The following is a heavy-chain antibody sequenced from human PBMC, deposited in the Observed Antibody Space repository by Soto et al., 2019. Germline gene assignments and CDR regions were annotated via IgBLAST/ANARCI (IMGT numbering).Heavy chain of an antibody. CDR1: GFTFSSYS. V-gene: IGHV3-21*04. Sequence: GGSLRLSCAASGFTFSSYSMNWVRQAPGKGLEWVSSISSSSSYIYYADSVKGRFTISRDNSKNTLYLQMNSLRAEDTAVYYCAPDAGLGELSFDYWGQGTLVTVSS. CDR2: ISSSSSYI. D-gene: IGHD3-16*02. CDR3: APDAGLGELSFDY. J-gene: IGHJ4*02.